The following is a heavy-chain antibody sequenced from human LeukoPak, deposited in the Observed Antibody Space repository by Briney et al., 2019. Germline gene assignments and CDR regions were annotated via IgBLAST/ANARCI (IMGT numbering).Heavy chain of an antibody. V-gene: IGHV3-23*01. CDR3: AKAIAVAGVFDY. Sequence: GGSLRLSCAASGFTFSSYSMNWVRQAPGKGLEWVSAISGSGGSTYYADSVKGRFTISRDNSKNTLYLQMNSLRAEDTAVYYCAKAIAVAGVFDYWGQGTLVTVSS. D-gene: IGHD6-19*01. CDR1: GFTFSSYS. CDR2: ISGSGGST. J-gene: IGHJ4*02.